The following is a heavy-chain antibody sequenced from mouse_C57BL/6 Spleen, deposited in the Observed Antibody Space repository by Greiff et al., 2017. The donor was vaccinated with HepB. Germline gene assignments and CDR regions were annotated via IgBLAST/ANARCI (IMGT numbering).Heavy chain of an antibody. CDR3: ARDSPYDDAMGY. CDR2: ISSGSSNI. J-gene: IGHJ4*01. D-gene: IGHD2-3*01. CDR1: GFTFSDYG. V-gene: IGHV5-17*01. Sequence: EVHLVESGGGLVKPGGSLKLSCAASGFTFSDYGMHWVRQAPEKGLEWVAYISSGSSNIYYADTVKGRFTISRDNAKNTLFLQMTSLRSEDTAMYYYARDSPYDDAMGYRGQRASVTGSS.